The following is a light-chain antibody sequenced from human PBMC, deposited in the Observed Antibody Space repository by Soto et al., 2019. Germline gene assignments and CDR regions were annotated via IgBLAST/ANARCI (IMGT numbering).Light chain of an antibody. CDR3: QHYGDSSWT. Sequence: EIVLTQSPGTLSLSPGERATLSCRASQSVSSSYLAWYQQKPGQAPRLLIYGASSRATGIPDRFSGGGSGTDFTLTISRLEPEDFALYYCQHYGDSSWTFGQGTKVDIK. CDR2: GAS. CDR1: QSVSSSY. V-gene: IGKV3-20*01. J-gene: IGKJ1*01.